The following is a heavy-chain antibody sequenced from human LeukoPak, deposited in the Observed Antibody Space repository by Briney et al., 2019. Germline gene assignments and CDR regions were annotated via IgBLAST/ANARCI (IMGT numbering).Heavy chain of an antibody. V-gene: IGHV1-2*02. CDR3: ARHLAYSSCWLPFYY. D-gene: IGHD6-13*01. Sequence: GASVKASCKASGYTFIGYYMHWVRQAPGQGLEWMGWINPNSGGTNYAQKFQGRVTMTRDTSISTAYMELSRLRSDDTAVYYCARHLAYSSCWLPFYYWGQGTLVTVSS. J-gene: IGHJ4*02. CDR1: GYTFIGYY. CDR2: INPNSGGT.